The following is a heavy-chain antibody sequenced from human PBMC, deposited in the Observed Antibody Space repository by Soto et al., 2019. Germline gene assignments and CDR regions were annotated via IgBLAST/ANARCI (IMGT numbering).Heavy chain of an antibody. J-gene: IGHJ5*01. D-gene: IGHD6-13*01. CDR3: AKNSSTWLDS. V-gene: IGHV1-18*01. CDR1: GYTFSNYG. Sequence: VQLVQSGAALKMPGASVKVSCKTSGYTFSNYGISWVRQAPGQGLEWMGWISIYYSYSHSSPKLHGRLILTTDTSTSIAFMELRNLKLDDTAVYYCAKNSSTWLDSWGQGTLVTVSS. CDR2: ISIYYSYS.